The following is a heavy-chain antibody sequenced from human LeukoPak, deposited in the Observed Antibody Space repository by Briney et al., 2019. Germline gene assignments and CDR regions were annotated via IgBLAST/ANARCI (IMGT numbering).Heavy chain of an antibody. CDR2: TYYRSKWYN. CDR1: GDSVSSNSAA. J-gene: IGHJ4*02. Sequence: SQTLSLTCAISGDSVSSNSAAWNWIRQSPSRGLEWLGRTYYRSKWYNDYAVSVKSRITINPDTSKNQFSLQLNSVTPEDTAVYYCARSTDGTAAAGGNSIFDYWGQGTLVTVSS. V-gene: IGHV6-1*01. CDR3: ARSTDGTAAAGGNSIFDY. D-gene: IGHD6-13*01.